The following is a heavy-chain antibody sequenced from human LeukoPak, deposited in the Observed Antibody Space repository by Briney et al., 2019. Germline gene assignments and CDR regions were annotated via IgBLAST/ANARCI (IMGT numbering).Heavy chain of an antibody. CDR3: ARDALGSGSYFPNWFDP. V-gene: IGHV3-7*01. CDR1: GFTLSNSW. Sequence: GGSLRLSCAGSGFTLSNSWMGWVRQAPGKGLEWVANIKQDGSEKYYVDSVKGRFTISRDNAKNSLYLQMNSLRAEDTAVYYCARDALGSGSYFPNWFDPWGQGTLVTVSS. CDR2: IKQDGSEK. D-gene: IGHD3-10*02. J-gene: IGHJ5*02.